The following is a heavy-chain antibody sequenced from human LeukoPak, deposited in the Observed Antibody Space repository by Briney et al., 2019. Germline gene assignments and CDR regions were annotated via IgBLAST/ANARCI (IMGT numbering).Heavy chain of an antibody. CDR3: ARVGYYDFWSGYSAFDY. J-gene: IGHJ4*02. V-gene: IGHV1-18*01. CDR2: ISAYNGNT. D-gene: IGHD3-3*01. CDR1: GYTFTSYG. Sequence: ASVKVSCKASGYTFTSYGISWVRQAPGQGLEWMGWISAYNGNTNYAQKLQGRATMTTDTSTSTAYMELRSLRSDDTAVYYCARVGYYDFWSGYSAFDYWGQGTLVTVSS.